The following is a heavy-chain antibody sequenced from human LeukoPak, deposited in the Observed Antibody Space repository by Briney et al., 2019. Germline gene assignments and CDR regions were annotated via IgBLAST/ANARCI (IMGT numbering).Heavy chain of an antibody. CDR3: ARGRYSSGFWFDP. CDR2: IYHSGST. Sequence: SGTLSLTCAVSGYSISSGYYWGWIRQPPGKGLEWIGSIYHSGSTYYNPSLKSRVTISVDTSKNQFSLKLSSVTAADTAVYYCARGRYSSGFWFDPWGQGTLVTVSS. D-gene: IGHD6-19*01. J-gene: IGHJ5*02. V-gene: IGHV4-38-2*01. CDR1: GYSISSGYY.